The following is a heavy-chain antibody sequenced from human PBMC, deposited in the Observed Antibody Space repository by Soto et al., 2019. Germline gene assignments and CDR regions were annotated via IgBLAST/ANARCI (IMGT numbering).Heavy chain of an antibody. CDR2: ITYNGSSK. V-gene: IGHV3-30-3*01. D-gene: IGHD1-1*01. J-gene: IGHJ4*02. Sequence: PGGSLRLSCAASGFTFRIYAMHWVRQAPGKGLEWVAVITYNGSSKFYTDSVKGRFTISRDNSKNTLYLQINSLRAEDTAVYYCHNWSFQEGFDYWGQGTLVTVSS. CDR3: HNWSFQEGFDY. CDR1: GFTFRIYA.